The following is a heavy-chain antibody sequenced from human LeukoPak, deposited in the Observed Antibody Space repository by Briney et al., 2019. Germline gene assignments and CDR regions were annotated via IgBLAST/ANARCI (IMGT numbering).Heavy chain of an antibody. CDR1: GFTFSSYA. V-gene: IGHV3-30*04. J-gene: IGHJ4*02. Sequence: GGSLRLSCAASGFTFSSYAMHWVRQAPGKGLEWVAVISYDGSNKYYADSVKGRFTISRDNAKNTLYLQMNSLRAEDTAVYYCGRDLVFDYWGQGTLVTVSS. CDR2: ISYDGSNK. CDR3: GRDLVFDY.